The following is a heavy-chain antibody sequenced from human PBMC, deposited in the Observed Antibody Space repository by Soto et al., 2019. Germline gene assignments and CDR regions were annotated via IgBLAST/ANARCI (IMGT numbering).Heavy chain of an antibody. J-gene: IGHJ4*02. V-gene: IGHV2-5*01. CDR2: IYWNDDK. CDR3: AHRPPSGRDY. CDR1: GFSLNSRGLG. Sequence: QITLKESGPTLVKPTQPLTLTCTFSGFSLNSRGLGVAWIRQPPGKALEWLALIYWNDDKRYSPSLKSRLTITKDTSKHQLVLTLTNVDPMDTATYFGAHRPPSGRDYWGQGTMFTVSS.